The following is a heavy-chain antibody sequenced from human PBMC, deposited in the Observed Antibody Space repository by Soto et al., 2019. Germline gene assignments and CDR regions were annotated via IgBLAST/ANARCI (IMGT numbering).Heavy chain of an antibody. J-gene: IGHJ4*02. D-gene: IGHD2-8*01. CDR1: GFTFSSYA. CDR2: ISYDGSNK. Sequence: GGSLRLSCAASGFTFSSYAMHWVRQAPGKGLEWVAVISYDGSNKYYADSVKGRFTISRDNSKNTLYLQMNSLRAEDTAVYYCARAVQVPTPVLMVYATPLDYWGQGTLVTVSS. CDR3: ARAVQVPTPVLMVYATPLDY. V-gene: IGHV3-30-3*01.